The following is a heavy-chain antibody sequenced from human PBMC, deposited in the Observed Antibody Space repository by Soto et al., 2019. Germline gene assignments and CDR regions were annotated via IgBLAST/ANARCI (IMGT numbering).Heavy chain of an antibody. V-gene: IGHV4-39*01. CDR2: IYYSGST. D-gene: IGHD1-26*01. Sequence: SSETLSLTCTVSXGSISSSSYYWGWIRQPPGKGLEWIGSIYYSGSTYYNPSLKSRVTISVDTSKNQFSLKLGSVTAADTAVYYCARQGPVGATVDYWGQGTLVTVSS. CDR1: XGSISSSSYY. J-gene: IGHJ4*02. CDR3: ARQGPVGATVDY.